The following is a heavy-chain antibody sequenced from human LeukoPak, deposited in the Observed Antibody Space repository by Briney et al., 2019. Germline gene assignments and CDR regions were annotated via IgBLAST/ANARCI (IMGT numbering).Heavy chain of an antibody. CDR1: GFSFSSHS. CDR2: ITRSSDTI. CDR3: ARGSGEALYYYYYMDV. Sequence: GGSLRLSCVASGFSFSSHSMNWVRQAPGRGLEWVSYITRSSDTIYHADSVMGRFTISRDNAKNSLYLQMNSLRAEDTAVYYCARGSGEALYYYYYMDVWGKGTTVTVSS. V-gene: IGHV3-48*04. J-gene: IGHJ6*03. D-gene: IGHD3-10*01.